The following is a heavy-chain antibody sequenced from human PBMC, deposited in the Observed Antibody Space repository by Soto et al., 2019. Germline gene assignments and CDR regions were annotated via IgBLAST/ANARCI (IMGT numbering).Heavy chain of an antibody. D-gene: IGHD3-16*01. J-gene: IGHJ6*02. CDR2: INPTGGRT. CDR1: GYSFTSYY. CDR3: AGGGSVTKSFNYYFGMDV. V-gene: IGHV1-46*01. Sequence: ASVKVSCKASGYSFTSYYIHWVRQAPGQGLEWLGLINPTGGRTTYAQRFPGRVIMTRDTATNTLYLQLASLRSDDTALYYCAGGGSVTKSFNYYFGMDVWGQGSTVTV.